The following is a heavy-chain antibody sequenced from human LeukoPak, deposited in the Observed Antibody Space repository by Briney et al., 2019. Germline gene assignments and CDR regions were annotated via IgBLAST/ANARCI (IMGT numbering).Heavy chain of an antibody. J-gene: IGHJ4*02. Sequence: GGSLRLSCAASGFTFSSYSMNWVRQTPGKGLEWVANIKLDGSEKYYMNSVKGRFTISRDNAKNSLSLQMSSLRAEDTAVYYCARETRGSYVPGLDSWGQGTLVTVSS. D-gene: IGHD1-26*01. CDR2: IKLDGSEK. CDR1: GFTFSSYS. V-gene: IGHV3-7*01. CDR3: ARETRGSYVPGLDS.